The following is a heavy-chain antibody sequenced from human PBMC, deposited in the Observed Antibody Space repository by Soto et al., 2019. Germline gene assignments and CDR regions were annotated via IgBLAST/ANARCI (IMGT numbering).Heavy chain of an antibody. D-gene: IGHD2-21*02. Sequence: SETLSLTCTVSGGSISNNNYYWGWIRQPPGKGLEWIGTIYYSGSTYYNPSLKSRVTISVDTSKNQFSLKLSSVTAADTAVYYCARAMVVTQNWFDPWGQGTLVTVS. CDR3: ARAMVVTQNWFDP. CDR2: IYYSGST. J-gene: IGHJ5*02. CDR1: GGSISNNNYY. V-gene: IGHV4-39*01.